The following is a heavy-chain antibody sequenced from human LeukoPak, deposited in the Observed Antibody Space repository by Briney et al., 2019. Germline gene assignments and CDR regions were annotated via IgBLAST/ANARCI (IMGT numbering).Heavy chain of an antibody. V-gene: IGHV3-23*01. CDR1: GFTFSSYA. Sequence: GGSLILSCAASGFTFSSYAMSWVRQAPGKGLEWVSAISGSGGSTYYADSVKGRFTISRDNSKNTLYLQMNSLRAEDTAVYYCAKGGYGSGSSSAFDIWGQGTMVTVSS. D-gene: IGHD3-10*01. CDR3: AKGGYGSGSSSAFDI. CDR2: ISGSGGST. J-gene: IGHJ3*02.